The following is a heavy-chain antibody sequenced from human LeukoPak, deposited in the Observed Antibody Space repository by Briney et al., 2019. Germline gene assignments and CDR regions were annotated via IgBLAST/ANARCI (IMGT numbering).Heavy chain of an antibody. CDR2: IKQDGSET. D-gene: IGHD1-26*01. CDR1: GFIFSNYW. CDR3: ASGTHDYGDS. V-gene: IGHV3-7*01. J-gene: IGHJ4*02. Sequence: GGSLRLSCATSGFIFSNYWMSWVRQAPGKGLEWVANIKQDGSETYYVDSVKGRFTISRDDAKNSLYLQMNSLRADDTAVYFCASGTHDYGDSWGQGTLVTVSS.